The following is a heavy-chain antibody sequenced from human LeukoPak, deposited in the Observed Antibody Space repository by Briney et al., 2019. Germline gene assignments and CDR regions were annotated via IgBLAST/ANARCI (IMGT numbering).Heavy chain of an antibody. CDR2: ISAYNGNT. CDR1: GYTFTSYG. J-gene: IGHJ5*02. Sequence: ASVKVSCKASGYTFTSYGISWVRQAPGQGLEWMRWISAYNGNTNYAQKLQGRVTMTTDTSTSTAYMELRSLRSDDTAVYYCARDHPPYCSSTSCYGGSVHWGQGTLVTVSS. D-gene: IGHD2-2*01. CDR3: ARDHPPYCSSTSCYGGSVH. V-gene: IGHV1-18*01.